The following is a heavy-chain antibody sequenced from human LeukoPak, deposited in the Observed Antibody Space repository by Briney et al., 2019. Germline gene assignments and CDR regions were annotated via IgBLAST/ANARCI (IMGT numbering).Heavy chain of an antibody. Sequence: SGGSLRLSCAASGFSFNIYGMYWVRQAPGKGLEWMAVILHDGSNKYYGESVKGRFTISRDNSKNTLFLQMNSLRADDTGVYYCAKVGYSSSWNYYYYGMDVWGQGTTVTVSS. CDR1: GFSFNIYG. J-gene: IGHJ6*02. CDR2: ILHDGSNK. D-gene: IGHD6-13*01. V-gene: IGHV3-30*18. CDR3: AKVGYSSSWNYYYYGMDV.